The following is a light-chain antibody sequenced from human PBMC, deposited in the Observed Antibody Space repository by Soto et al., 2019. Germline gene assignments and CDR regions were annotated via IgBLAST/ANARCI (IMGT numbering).Light chain of an antibody. J-gene: IGKJ1*01. V-gene: IGKV1-39*01. CDR1: QSISSY. CDR3: QQTHSTPPGT. Sequence: DIQMTQSPSSLSASVGDRVTITCRVSQSISSYLNWYQLKPGKAPKLLIYAASSLQSGVPSRFSGSGSGTDFTLTISSLQPEDFATYYCQQTHSTPPGTFGQGTKVEIE. CDR2: AAS.